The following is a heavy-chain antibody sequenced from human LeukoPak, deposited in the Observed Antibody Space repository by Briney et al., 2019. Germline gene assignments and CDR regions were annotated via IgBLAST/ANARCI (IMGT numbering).Heavy chain of an antibody. V-gene: IGHV4-34*01. CDR3: ACGDYYFDY. CDR2: INHSGST. Sequence: SRTLSLSCAVSGVSFCAYYWNCIRHPPGEGLEWIGEINHSGSTKYDPSLKSRVTISVDTSKNQFSLKLSSVTAADTAVYYCACGDYYFDYWGQGILVTVSS. J-gene: IGHJ4*02. D-gene: IGHD2-21*02. CDR1: GVSFCAYY.